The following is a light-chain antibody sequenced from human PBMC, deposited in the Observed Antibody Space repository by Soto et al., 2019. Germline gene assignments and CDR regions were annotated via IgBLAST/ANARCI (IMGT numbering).Light chain of an antibody. V-gene: IGKV3-11*01. CDR2: DAS. CDR1: QSVSIY. CDR3: QQRVNWPRS. Sequence: EIVLTQSPATLSLSPGQRATLSCRASQSVSIYLAWYQHKPGQAPRLLIYDASNRATGIPARFSGSGSGTDGTLTISSLEPEDFAVYYCQQRVNWPRSVGQGTKLEI. J-gene: IGKJ2*01.